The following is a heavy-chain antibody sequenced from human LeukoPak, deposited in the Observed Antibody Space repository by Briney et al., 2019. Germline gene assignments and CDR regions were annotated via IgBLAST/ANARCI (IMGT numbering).Heavy chain of an antibody. Sequence: TSETLSLTCTVSGGSISSYYWSWIRQPPGKGLEWIGYIYYSGSTNYNPSLKSRVTISVDTSKNQFSLKLSSVTAADTAVYYCARHRVVGISFDIWGQGTMVTVSS. CDR3: ARHRVVGISFDI. CDR1: GGSISSYY. V-gene: IGHV4-59*08. D-gene: IGHD1-26*01. CDR2: IYYSGST. J-gene: IGHJ3*02.